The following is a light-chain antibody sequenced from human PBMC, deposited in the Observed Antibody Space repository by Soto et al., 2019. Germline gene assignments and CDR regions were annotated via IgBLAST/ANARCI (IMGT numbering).Light chain of an antibody. Sequence: EIVLTQSPGTLSVSPGERATLSCRASQTISSNYLAWYQPKPGQAPSLLIYGASSRATGIPDRFSGSGSGADFTLTISRLEPEDSAIYYCQQYVSWTFGQGTKVEIK. J-gene: IGKJ1*01. CDR3: QQYVSWT. CDR2: GAS. V-gene: IGKV3-20*01. CDR1: QTISSNY.